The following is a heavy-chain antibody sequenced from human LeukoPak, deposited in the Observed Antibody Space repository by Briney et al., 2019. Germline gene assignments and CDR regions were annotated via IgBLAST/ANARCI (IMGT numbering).Heavy chain of an antibody. CDR3: TRDPGWGALDI. Sequence: GGSLRLSCAASGFTLSSYWMSWVRQAPGKGLQWVAMINDDGGKKYYPDSVRGRFSLSRDNARNSLFLQMNSLRDEDTAVYYCTRDPGWGALDIWGQGTMVTVSS. J-gene: IGHJ3*02. CDR1: GFTLSSYW. CDR2: INDDGGKK. V-gene: IGHV3-7*01. D-gene: IGHD3-16*01.